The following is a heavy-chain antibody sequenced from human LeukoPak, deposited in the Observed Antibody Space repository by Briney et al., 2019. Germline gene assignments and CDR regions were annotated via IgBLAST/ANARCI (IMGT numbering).Heavy chain of an antibody. CDR3: ARDRIGWELHYMDV. CDR2: ISGSSSYI. D-gene: IGHD1-26*01. J-gene: IGHJ6*03. CDR1: GITFSNYG. V-gene: IGHV3-21*01. Sequence: GGSLRLSCAASGITFSNYGMSWVRQAPGKGLEWVSSISGSSSYIYYADSVKGRFTISRDNAKRSLYLQMNSLRVEDTAVYYGARDRIGWELHYMDVWGKGTTVTISS.